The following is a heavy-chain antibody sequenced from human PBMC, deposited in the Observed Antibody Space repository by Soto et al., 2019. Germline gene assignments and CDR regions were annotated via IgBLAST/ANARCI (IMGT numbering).Heavy chain of an antibody. Sequence: QVQLVQSGAEVKKPGASVKVSCKASGYTFTSYDINWVRQATGQGLEWMGWMNPNSGNTGYAQKFQGRVTMTRNTSISTAYMELSSLRSEDTAEYYCARGRKSHLTIFGVVIIQGWFDPWGQGTLVTVSS. CDR1: GYTFTSYD. CDR2: MNPNSGNT. V-gene: IGHV1-8*01. J-gene: IGHJ5*02. D-gene: IGHD3-3*01. CDR3: ARGRKSHLTIFGVVIIQGWFDP.